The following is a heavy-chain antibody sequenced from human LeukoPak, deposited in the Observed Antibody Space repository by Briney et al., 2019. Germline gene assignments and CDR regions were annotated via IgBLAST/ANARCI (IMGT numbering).Heavy chain of an antibody. V-gene: IGHV3-21*01. CDR2: ISSSSSYI. Sequence: GGSLRLSCAASGFTFSSYSMNWVRQAPGKGLEWVSSISSSSSYIYYADSVKGRFTISRDNAKNSLYLQMNSLRAEDTAVYYCASVRGYSSSSDYWGQGTLVTVSS. CDR3: ASVRGYSSSSDY. D-gene: IGHD6-6*01. CDR1: GFTFSSYS. J-gene: IGHJ4*02.